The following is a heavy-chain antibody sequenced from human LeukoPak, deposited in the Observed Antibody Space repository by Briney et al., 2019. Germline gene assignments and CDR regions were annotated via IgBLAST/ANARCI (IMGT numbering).Heavy chain of an antibody. J-gene: IGHJ4*02. CDR2: IRYDGSNK. CDR3: AKVIWSTSCPDY. CDR1: GFTFSSYG. Sequence: PGGSLRLPCAASGFTFSSYGMHWVRQAPGKGLGWVAFIRYDGSNKYYADSVKGRFTISRDNSKNTLYLQMNSLRAEDTAVYYCAKVIWSTSCPDYWGQGTLVTVSS. D-gene: IGHD2-2*01. V-gene: IGHV3-30*02.